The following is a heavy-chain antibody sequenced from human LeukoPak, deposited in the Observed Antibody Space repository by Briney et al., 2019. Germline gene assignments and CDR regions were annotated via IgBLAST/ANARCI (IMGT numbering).Heavy chain of an antibody. V-gene: IGHV3-30*18. J-gene: IGHJ4*02. CDR3: AKGLAGYTSGWYGIFDY. CDR1: GFNFSSDA. D-gene: IGHD6-19*01. CDR2: ISNDGRSK. Sequence: SGGSLRLSCAASGFNFSSDAMHWVRQAPGKGLEWVAVISNDGRSKYFADSVKGRFTISRDNSKNTLYLQMNSLTAEDTAVFYCAKGLAGYTSGWYGIFDYWGQGALVTVSS.